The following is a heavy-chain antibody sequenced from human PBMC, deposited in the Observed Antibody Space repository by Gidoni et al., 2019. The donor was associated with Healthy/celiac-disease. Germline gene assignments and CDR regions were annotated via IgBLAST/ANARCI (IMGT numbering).Heavy chain of an antibody. D-gene: IGHD4-17*01. CDR1: GGSFSGYY. J-gene: IGHJ4*02. CDR3: ARPSTVAEGGIDY. Sequence: QVQLQQWGAGLLKPSETLSLTCAVYGGSFSGYYWSWIRQPPGKGLEWIGEINHSGSTNYNPSLKSRVTISVDTSRDQFSLKLGSVTAADTAVYYCARPSTVAEGGIDYWGQRTLVTVSS. V-gene: IGHV4-34*01. CDR2: INHSGST.